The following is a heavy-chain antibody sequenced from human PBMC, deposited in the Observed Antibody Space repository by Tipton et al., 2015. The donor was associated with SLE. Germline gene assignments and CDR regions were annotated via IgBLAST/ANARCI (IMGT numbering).Heavy chain of an antibody. CDR2: IYYSGST. J-gene: IGHJ4*02. Sequence: TLSLTCTVSGDSISSSSYYWGWIRQPPGKGLEWIGSIYYSGSTYYNPSLKSRVTISVDTSKNQFSPKLSSVTAADTAVYYCARGATGSSSWYYWGQGTLVTVSS. CDR3: ARGATGSSSWYY. CDR1: GDSISSSSYY. D-gene: IGHD6-13*01. V-gene: IGHV4-39*07.